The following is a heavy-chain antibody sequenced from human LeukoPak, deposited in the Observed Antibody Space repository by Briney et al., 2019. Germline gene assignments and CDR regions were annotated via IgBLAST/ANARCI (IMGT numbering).Heavy chain of an antibody. D-gene: IGHD4-11*01. Sequence: GGSLRLSCAASGFTFSSYGMHWVRQAPGKGLEWVAVIWYDGSNKYYADSVKGRFTISRDNSKNTLYLQMNSLRAEDTAVYYRARAVDTVTGVSVGYWGQGTLVTVSS. J-gene: IGHJ4*02. CDR3: ARAVDTVTGVSVGY. CDR2: IWYDGSNK. V-gene: IGHV3-33*01. CDR1: GFTFSSYG.